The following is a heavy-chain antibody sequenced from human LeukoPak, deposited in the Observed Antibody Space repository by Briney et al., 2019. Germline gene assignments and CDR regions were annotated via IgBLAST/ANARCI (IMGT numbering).Heavy chain of an antibody. CDR3: ALSGAKDFDY. CDR2: IDPSDSYT. V-gene: IGHV5-10-1*01. J-gene: IGHJ4*02. D-gene: IGHD3-10*01. Sequence: GESLRISCKGSGYIFTSYWISWVRQMPGKGLEWMGRIDPSDSYTNYSPSFQGHVTISADKSISTAYLQWSSLKASDTAMYYCALSGAKDFDYWGQGTLVTVSS. CDR1: GYIFTSYW.